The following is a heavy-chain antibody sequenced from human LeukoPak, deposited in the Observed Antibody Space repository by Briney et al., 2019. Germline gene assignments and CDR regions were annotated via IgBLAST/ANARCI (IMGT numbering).Heavy chain of an antibody. CDR3: ARVTYGSGAYGAFDY. J-gene: IGHJ4*02. CDR2: ISGSGDNT. V-gene: IGHV3-23*01. Sequence: GGSLRLSCAASGFTFSSYWMSWVRQAPGKGLEWVSTISGSGDNTYYADSVKGRFTISRDNSKNTLYLQMNSLRAEDTAVYYCARVTYGSGAYGAFDYWGQGTLVTVSS. D-gene: IGHD3-10*01. CDR1: GFTFSSYW.